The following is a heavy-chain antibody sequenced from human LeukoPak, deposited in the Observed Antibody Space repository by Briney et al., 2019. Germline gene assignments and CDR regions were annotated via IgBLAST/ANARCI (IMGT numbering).Heavy chain of an antibody. CDR1: SGSISSYY. V-gene: IGHV4-59*01. CDR2: IYYSGST. J-gene: IGHJ6*03. Sequence: SETLSFTCTVYSGSISSYYWSWIRQPPGKGLEWIGYIYYSGSTNYNPSLKSRVAISLDTSKNQFSLKLSSVTAADTAVYYCASSSIAVASASAYYYYYMDVWGKGTTVTVSS. D-gene: IGHD6-19*01. CDR3: ASSSIAVASASAYYYYYMDV.